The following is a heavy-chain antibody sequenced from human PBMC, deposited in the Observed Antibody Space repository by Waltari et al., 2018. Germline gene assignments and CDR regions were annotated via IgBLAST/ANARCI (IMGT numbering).Heavy chain of an antibody. D-gene: IGHD6-19*01. Sequence: QVQLVQSGAEVKKPGSSVKVSCKASGGTFSSYAISWVRQAPGQGLEWMGRIIPIFGTANDAQRFQGRVTITADKSTSTADMELSSLRSEDTAVYYCARDRSSGYGIAVLWTGFDPWGQGTLVTVSS. J-gene: IGHJ5*02. CDR3: ARDRSSGYGIAVLWTGFDP. CDR2: IIPIFGTA. CDR1: GGTFSSYA. V-gene: IGHV1-69*08.